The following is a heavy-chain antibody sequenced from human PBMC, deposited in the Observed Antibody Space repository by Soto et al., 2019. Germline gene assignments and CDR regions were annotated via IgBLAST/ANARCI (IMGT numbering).Heavy chain of an antibody. D-gene: IGHD3-10*01. J-gene: IGHJ4*02. Sequence: EVQLVESGGGLIQPGGSLRVSCAASGFTFSDYWMHWVRQAPGKGLVWVSRIKGDGSRTDFADSVKGRFTISRDNAENTVYLQMSSLRAEDAAVYYCARRGYHAYYIDYWGQGTLVTVSS. CDR3: ARRGYHAYYIDY. CDR1: GFTFSDYW. CDR2: IKGDGSRT. V-gene: IGHV3-74*01.